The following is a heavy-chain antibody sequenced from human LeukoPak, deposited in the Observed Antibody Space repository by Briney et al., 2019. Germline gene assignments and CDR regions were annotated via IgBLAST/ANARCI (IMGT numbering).Heavy chain of an antibody. V-gene: IGHV1-46*01. CDR2: INPSGGST. CDR1: GYTFTSYY. J-gene: IGHJ5*02. D-gene: IGHD2-2*01. Sequence: ASVKVSCKASGYTFTSYYMHWVRQAPGQGLEWMGIINPSGGSTSYAQKFQGRVTMTEDTSTDTAYMELSSLRSEDTAVYYCATVPYCSSTSCYVSGPMGFDPWGQGTLVTVSS. CDR3: ATVPYCSSTSCYVSGPMGFDP.